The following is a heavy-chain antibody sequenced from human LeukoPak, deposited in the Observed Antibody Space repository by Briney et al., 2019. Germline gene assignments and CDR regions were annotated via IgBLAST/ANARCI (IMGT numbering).Heavy chain of an antibody. V-gene: IGHV3-48*03. CDR2: ISSSGSTI. D-gene: IGHD3-16*02. CDR1: GFTFSSYE. J-gene: IGHJ4*02. CDR3: ARDLLRLGELSSGEDY. Sequence: GGSLRLSCAASGFTFSSYEMNWVRQAPGKGLEWVSYISSSGSTIYYADSVKGRFTIYRDNAKNSLYLQMNSLRAEDTAVYYCARDLLRLGELSSGEDYWGQGTLVTVSS.